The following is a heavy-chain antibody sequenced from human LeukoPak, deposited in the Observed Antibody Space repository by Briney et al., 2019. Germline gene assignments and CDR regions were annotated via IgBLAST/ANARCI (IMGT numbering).Heavy chain of an antibody. J-gene: IGHJ4*02. CDR1: GFTFDDYG. Sequence: GGSLRLSCGASGFTFDDYGVSWVRQAPGKGLEWVSGINWNVGSTRSAHSVKGRFTISRDNAKNSLYLQMNSLRAEDTAFYYCAKDGRWLQLEYYFDYWGQGTLVTASS. D-gene: IGHD5-24*01. CDR3: AKDGRWLQLEYYFDY. CDR2: INWNVGST. V-gene: IGHV3-20*04.